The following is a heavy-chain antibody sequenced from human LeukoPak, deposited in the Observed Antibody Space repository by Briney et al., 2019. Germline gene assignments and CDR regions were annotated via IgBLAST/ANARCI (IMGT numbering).Heavy chain of an antibody. CDR1: GFTVSSNY. V-gene: IGHV3-53*01. D-gene: IGHD2-8*02. J-gene: IGHJ6*03. Sequence: PGGSLRLSCAASGFTVSSNYMSWVRQAPGKGLEWVSVIYSGGSTYYADSVKGRFTISRDNSKNTLYLQMNSLRAEDTAVYYCAKGLLGYYYYMDVWGKGTTVTVSS. CDR3: AKGLLGYYYYMDV. CDR2: IYSGGST.